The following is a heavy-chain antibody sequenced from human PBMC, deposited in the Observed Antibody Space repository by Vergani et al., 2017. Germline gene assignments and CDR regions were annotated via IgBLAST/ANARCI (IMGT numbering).Heavy chain of an antibody. J-gene: IGHJ4*02. CDR3: AIRPHFNLVGGEIVTKRTFDY. CDR1: GESFSSFY. D-gene: IGHD2-8*02. Sequence: QVQLQQWGAGVVKPSGTLSLTCAVFGESFSSFYWSWIRQPPGKGLEWIGEINNDGHTNYNPSLESLVTVSRDTAKNQFSLNLMSVTAADTAMYSCAIRPHFNLVGGEIVTKRTFDYWSQGSLVTVSS. V-gene: IGHV4-34*02. CDR2: INNDGHT.